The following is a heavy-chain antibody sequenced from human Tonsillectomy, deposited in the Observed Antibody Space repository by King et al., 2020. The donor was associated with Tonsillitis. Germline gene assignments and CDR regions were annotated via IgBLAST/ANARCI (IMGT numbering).Heavy chain of an antibody. V-gene: IGHV4-34*01. CDR1: GGPFSSYS. J-gene: IGHJ6*03. D-gene: IGHD3/OR15-3a*01. CDR3: AGGPVRHNDLWRTGYYMNV. CDR2: INSSGST. Sequence: VQLQQWGAGLLKPSETLSLTCAVYGGPFSSYSWSWVRQPPGKGLEWIGDINSSGSTNYKASLTCRVTISADSSKNEFYQNLPSVTAADTAIYYCAGGPVRHNDLWRTGYYMNVWGEGTTVTVSS.